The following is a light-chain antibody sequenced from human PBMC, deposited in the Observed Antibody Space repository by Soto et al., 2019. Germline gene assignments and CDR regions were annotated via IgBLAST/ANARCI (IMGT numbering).Light chain of an antibody. Sequence: DIQLTQSPSFLSASVGDRVTITCRASQGISSYLAWYQQKPGKAPKLLIYAASTLRSGVPSRFSGSGSGTEFTLTISSLQPEDFATYYGQQLNSYPRLTFGGGTKVEMK. V-gene: IGKV1-9*01. CDR1: QGISSY. CDR3: QQLNSYPRLT. J-gene: IGKJ4*01. CDR2: AAS.